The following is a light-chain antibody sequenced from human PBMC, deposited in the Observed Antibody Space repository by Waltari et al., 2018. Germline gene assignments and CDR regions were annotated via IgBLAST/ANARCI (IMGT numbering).Light chain of an antibody. CDR2: EGS. J-gene: IGLJ3*02. V-gene: IGLV3-10*01. CDR3: YSTDSSGNHRV. CDR1: ALPKKY. Sequence: SYELTQPPSVSVSPGQTARITCSGDALPKKYAYWYQQKSGQAPVLVIYEGSKRPSGIPERFSGSSSGTMATLTSSGAQVEDEADDYCYSTDSSGNHRVFGGGTKLTVL.